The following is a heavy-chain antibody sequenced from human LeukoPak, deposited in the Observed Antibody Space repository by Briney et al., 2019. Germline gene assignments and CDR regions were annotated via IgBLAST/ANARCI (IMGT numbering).Heavy chain of an antibody. Sequence: GGSLRLSCAASGFIFDDSAMPWVRQAPGKGLEWVSGISWNSDSIGYADSVKGRFTISRDNAKNSLYLQMNSLRAEDTALYYCAKEYYDILTGTRGAFYIWGQGAMVTVSS. J-gene: IGHJ3*02. CDR3: AKEYYDILTGTRGAFYI. CDR2: ISWNSDSI. CDR1: GFIFDDSA. D-gene: IGHD3-9*01. V-gene: IGHV3-9*01.